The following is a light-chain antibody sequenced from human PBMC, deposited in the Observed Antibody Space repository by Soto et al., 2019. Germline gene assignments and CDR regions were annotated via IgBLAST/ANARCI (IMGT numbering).Light chain of an antibody. V-gene: IGKV1-27*01. CDR3: QKYNSAPLT. CDR2: AAS. CDR1: PGIINY. Sequence: DIQMTQSPSPLSASVGDRVTITCRASPGIINYLAWYQQKPGKVPKLLIYAASTLQSGVSSRFSGSGSGTEFTLTISSLQPEDVATYYCQKYNSAPLTFGQGTRLEIK. J-gene: IGKJ5*01.